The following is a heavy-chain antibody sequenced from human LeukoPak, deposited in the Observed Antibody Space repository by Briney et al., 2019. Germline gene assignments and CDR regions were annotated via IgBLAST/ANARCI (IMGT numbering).Heavy chain of an antibody. CDR3: ARVTGSYYPFDY. V-gene: IGHV3-53*01. CDR2: IYSGGST. J-gene: IGHJ4*02. Sequence: PGGSLRLSCAASGFTFSDYSMNWVRQAPGKGLEWVSIIYSGGSTYYADSVKGRFTISRDNSKNTLYLQMNSLRAEDTAVYYCARVTGSYYPFDYWGQGTLVTVSS. CDR1: GFTFSDYS. D-gene: IGHD3-10*01.